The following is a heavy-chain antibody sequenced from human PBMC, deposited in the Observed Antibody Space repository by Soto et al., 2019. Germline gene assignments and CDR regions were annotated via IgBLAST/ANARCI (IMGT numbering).Heavy chain of an antibody. Sequence: HPVGSLRLSCAASGFTFSSYAMSWVRQAPGKGLEGVSAISGSGGSTYYADSVKGRFTISRDNSKNTLYLQMNSLRAEDTAVYYCAKVRGLRVKPYCSGGSCYFDYWGQGTLVTVSS. D-gene: IGHD2-15*01. CDR3: AKVRGLRVKPYCSGGSCYFDY. CDR2: ISGSGGST. J-gene: IGHJ4*02. CDR1: GFTFSSYA. V-gene: IGHV3-23*01.